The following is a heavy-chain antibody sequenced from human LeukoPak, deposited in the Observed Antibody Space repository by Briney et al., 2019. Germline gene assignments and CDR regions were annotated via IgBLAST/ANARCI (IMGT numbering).Heavy chain of an antibody. CDR1: GYSITSSSW. D-gene: IGHD3-3*01. V-gene: IGHV4-28*03. CDR3: ARDGVSGYYYDY. J-gene: IGHJ4*02. Sequence: SETLSLTCAVSGYSITSSSWWGWIRQPPGKGLEWIGYIYHSGTTYYNPSLKSRVTISVDKSKNQFSLKLSSVTAADTAVYYCARDGVSGYYYDYWGQGTLVTVSS. CDR2: IYHSGTT.